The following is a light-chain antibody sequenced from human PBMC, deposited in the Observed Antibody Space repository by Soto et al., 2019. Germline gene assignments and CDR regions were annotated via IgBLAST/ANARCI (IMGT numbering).Light chain of an antibody. Sequence: DIQMTQPPSSLSASVGDRVTITCRASQGISTYLNWYQQKPGKAPKLLIYAASSLQSGVPSRFSGSGSETDFTLTISSLQPEDFATYYCQQSYSSPPTFGQGTKVDIK. CDR3: QQSYSSPPT. V-gene: IGKV1-39*01. CDR1: QGISTY. J-gene: IGKJ1*01. CDR2: AAS.